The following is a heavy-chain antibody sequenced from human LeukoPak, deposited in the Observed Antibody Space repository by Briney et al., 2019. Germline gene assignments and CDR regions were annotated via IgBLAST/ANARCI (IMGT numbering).Heavy chain of an antibody. CDR1: GFTFSSYW. Sequence: GGSLRLSCAASGFTFSSYWMHWVRQTPGKGLVWVSRISPDGSSAFSADSVSGRFTISRDNAKNTLYLQMNSLRADDTAVYYCARDSVCPRCHFDYWGQGTLVTVSS. CDR3: ARDSVCPRCHFDY. J-gene: IGHJ4*02. CDR2: ISPDGSSA. V-gene: IGHV3-74*01. D-gene: IGHD5/OR15-5a*01.